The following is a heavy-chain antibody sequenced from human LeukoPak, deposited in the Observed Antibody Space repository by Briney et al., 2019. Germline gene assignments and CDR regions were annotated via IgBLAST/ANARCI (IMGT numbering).Heavy chain of an antibody. CDR3: GKDGRIHYYCNGGSCPFDY. V-gene: IGHV3-30*04. Sequence: GGSLRLSCAASGFTFSSYAMHWVRQAPGKGLEWVAVISYDGSNKYYADSVKGRFTISRDNSKNTLYLQMNSLRAEDTAVYYCGKDGRIHYYCNGGSCPFDYWGQGTLVTVSS. CDR1: GFTFSSYA. CDR2: ISYDGSNK. D-gene: IGHD2-15*01. J-gene: IGHJ4*02.